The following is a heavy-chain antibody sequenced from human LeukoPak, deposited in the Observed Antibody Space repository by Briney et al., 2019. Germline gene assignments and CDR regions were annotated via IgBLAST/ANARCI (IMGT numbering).Heavy chain of an antibody. CDR3: AREQSVEMATISNPPPFLDY. D-gene: IGHD5-24*01. CDR1: GYTFTSYD. J-gene: IGHJ4*02. Sequence: ASVKVSCKASGYTFTSYDINWVRQASGQGLEWMGWMNPNSGNTGYAQKFQGRVTMTRNTSISTAYMELSSLRSEDTAVYYCAREQSVEMATISNPPPFLDYWGQGTLVTVSS. CDR2: MNPNSGNT. V-gene: IGHV1-8*01.